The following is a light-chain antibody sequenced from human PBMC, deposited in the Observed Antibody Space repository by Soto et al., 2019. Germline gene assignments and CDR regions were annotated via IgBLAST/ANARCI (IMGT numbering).Light chain of an antibody. CDR3: QQYNNWPIT. Sequence: EIVMTQSPGTLSLSPGERATLSCRASQSVSNNYLAWYQQKPGQAPRLLIYGASTRATGIPARFSGSGSGTDFTLTISSLQSEDFAVYYCQQYNNWPITFGQGTRLEI. V-gene: IGKV3-15*01. CDR2: GAS. CDR1: QSVSNN. J-gene: IGKJ5*01.